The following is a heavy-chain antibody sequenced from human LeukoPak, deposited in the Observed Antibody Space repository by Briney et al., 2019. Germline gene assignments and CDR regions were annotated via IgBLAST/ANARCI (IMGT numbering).Heavy chain of an antibody. CDR3: ARGVVVAASPDYFDY. V-gene: IGHV4-61*01. CDR1: GGSVSSGSYY. D-gene: IGHD2-15*01. CDR2: IYYSGST. Sequence: SETLSLTCTVSGGSVSSGSYYWSWIRQPPGKGLEWIGYIYYSGSTNYNPSLKSRVTISVDTSKNQFSLKLSSVTAADTAVYYCARGVVVAASPDYFDYWGQGTLVIVSS. J-gene: IGHJ4*02.